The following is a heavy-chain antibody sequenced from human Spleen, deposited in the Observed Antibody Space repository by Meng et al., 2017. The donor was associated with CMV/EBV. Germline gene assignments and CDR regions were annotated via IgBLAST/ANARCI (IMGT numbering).Heavy chain of an antibody. V-gene: IGHV4-61*05. D-gene: IGHD4-23*01. CDR3: AKAPLAGNSYNCFDP. J-gene: IGHJ5*02. CDR2: IYYSGST. Sequence: SETLSLTCTVSGGSISSSSYYWGWIRQPPGKGLEWIGYIYYSGSTNYNPSLKSRVTISVDTSKNQFSLKLNSVTAADTAVYYCAKAPLAGNSYNCFDPWGQGTLVTVSS. CDR1: GGSISSSSYY.